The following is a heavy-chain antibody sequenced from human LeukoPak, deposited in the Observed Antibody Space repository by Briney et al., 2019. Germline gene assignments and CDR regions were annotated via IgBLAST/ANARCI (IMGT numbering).Heavy chain of an antibody. Sequence: SVKVSCKASGGTLSSYALNWVRQAPGQGLEWIGRIIPIFAIVNYAQNFQGRVTITADKSTNTAYMEQSSLRFEDTAFYYCARADSSGYSLDENFDYWGQGTLVTVSS. V-gene: IGHV1-69*04. CDR3: ARADSSGYSLDENFDY. CDR2: IIPIFAIV. D-gene: IGHD3-22*01. J-gene: IGHJ4*02. CDR1: GGTLSSYA.